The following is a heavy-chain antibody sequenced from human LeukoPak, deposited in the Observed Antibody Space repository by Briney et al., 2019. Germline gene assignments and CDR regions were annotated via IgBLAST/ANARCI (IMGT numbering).Heavy chain of an antibody. D-gene: IGHD2-2*01. V-gene: IGHV4-34*01. Sequence: PSETLSLTCAVYGGSFSGYYWSWIRQPPGKGLEWIGEINHSGSTNYNPSLKSRVTISVDTSKNQFSLKLSSVTAADTAVYYCARGRYCSSTSCYHSTRWFDPWGQGTLVTVSS. J-gene: IGHJ5*02. CDR1: GGSFSGYY. CDR3: ARGRYCSSTSCYHSTRWFDP. CDR2: INHSGST.